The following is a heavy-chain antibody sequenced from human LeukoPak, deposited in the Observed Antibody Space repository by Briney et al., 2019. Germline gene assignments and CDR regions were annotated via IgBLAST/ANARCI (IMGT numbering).Heavy chain of an antibody. V-gene: IGHV4-4*07. CDR1: GGSISSYY. Sequence: SETLSLTCTVSGGSISSYYWGWIRQPAGKGLEWIGRIYTSGSTNYNPSLKSRVTMSVDTSKNQFSLKLSSVTAADTAVYYCARAPIAAAMDAFDIWGQGTMVTVSS. CDR2: IYTSGST. D-gene: IGHD6-13*01. CDR3: ARAPIAAAMDAFDI. J-gene: IGHJ3*02.